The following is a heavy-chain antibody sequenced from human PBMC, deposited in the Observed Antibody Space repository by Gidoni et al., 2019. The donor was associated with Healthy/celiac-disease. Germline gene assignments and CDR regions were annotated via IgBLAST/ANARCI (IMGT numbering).Heavy chain of an antibody. J-gene: IGHJ4*02. V-gene: IGHV4-39*01. CDR3: IGYCSSTSCSPFGY. CDR2: YYSGST. D-gene: IGHD2-2*01. Sequence: YYSGSTYYNPSLKSRVTISVDTSKNQFSLKLSSVTAADTAVYYCIGYCSSTSCSPFGYWGQGTLVTVSS.